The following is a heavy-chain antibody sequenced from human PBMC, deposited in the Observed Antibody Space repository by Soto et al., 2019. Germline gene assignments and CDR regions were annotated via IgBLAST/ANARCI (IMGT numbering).Heavy chain of an antibody. CDR1: EFTFSRYW. V-gene: IGHV3-74*01. Sequence: EVQLVESGGGLVQPGGSLRLSCAASEFTFSRYWMHWVRQAPGKGLVWVSQINEDGSGTNYADSVKGRFTISRDNAKNMLYLQMNSLRVEDTAMYYCTSSHGLPGQEYWSQGSLVTVSS. D-gene: IGHD3-10*01. CDR3: TSSHGLPGQEY. J-gene: IGHJ4*02. CDR2: INEDGSGT.